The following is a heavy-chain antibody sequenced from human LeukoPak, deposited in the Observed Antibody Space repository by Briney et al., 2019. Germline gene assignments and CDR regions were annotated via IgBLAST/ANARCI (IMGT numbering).Heavy chain of an antibody. V-gene: IGHV4-34*01. CDR3: ARGLPCPLN. CDR2: INHSGST. J-gene: IGHJ4*02. Sequence: SETLSLTCAVYGGSFSGYYWSWIRQPPGKGLEWIGEINHSGSTNYNPSLKSRVTISVDTSKNQFSLKLSSVTAADTAVYHCARGLPCPLNWGQGTLVTVSS. CDR1: GGSFSGYY.